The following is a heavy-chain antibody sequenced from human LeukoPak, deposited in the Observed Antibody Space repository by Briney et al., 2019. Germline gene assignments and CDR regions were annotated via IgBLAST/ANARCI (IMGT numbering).Heavy chain of an antibody. J-gene: IGHJ3*02. CDR3: ARHPRTDPYYYDSSGSFDAFDI. Sequence: GGSLRLSCAASGFTFSDYYMSWIRQAPGKGLEWVSYISSSGSTIYYADSVKGRFTISRDNAKNSLYLQMNSLTAADTAVYYCARHPRTDPYYYDSSGSFDAFDIWGQGTMVTVSS. CDR1: GFTFSDYY. D-gene: IGHD3-22*01. CDR2: ISSSGSTI. V-gene: IGHV3-11*01.